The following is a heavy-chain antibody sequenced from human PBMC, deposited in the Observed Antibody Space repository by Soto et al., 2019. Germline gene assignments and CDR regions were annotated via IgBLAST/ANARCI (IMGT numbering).Heavy chain of an antibody. V-gene: IGHV3-30*18. D-gene: IGHD2-15*01. CDR3: ANDRCSGGSCSVDY. Sequence: QVQLVESGGGVVQPGGSLRLSCAASGFTFSSYGMHWVRQAPGKGLEWVAVISYDGSNKYYADSVKGRFTISRDNSKNTLYLQMNSLRAEDTAVYYCANDRCSGGSCSVDYWGQGTLVTGSS. J-gene: IGHJ4*02. CDR2: ISYDGSNK. CDR1: GFTFSSYG.